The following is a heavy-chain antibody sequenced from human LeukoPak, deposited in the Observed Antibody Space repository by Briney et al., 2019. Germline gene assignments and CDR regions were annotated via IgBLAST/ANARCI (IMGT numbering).Heavy chain of an antibody. Sequence: GGSLRLSCAASGFTFSSYWMPWVRHAPGKGLVWVSRINSDGSSTSYADSVKGRFTISRDNAKNTLYLQMNSLRAEDTAVYYCARDWEGCSSTSCPLPTYAFDIWGQGTMVTVSS. D-gene: IGHD2-2*01. CDR3: ARDWEGCSSTSCPLPTYAFDI. CDR2: INSDGSST. V-gene: IGHV3-74*01. CDR1: GFTFSSYW. J-gene: IGHJ3*02.